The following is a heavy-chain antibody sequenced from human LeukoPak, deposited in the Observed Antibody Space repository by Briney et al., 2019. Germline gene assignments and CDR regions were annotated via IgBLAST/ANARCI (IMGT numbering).Heavy chain of an antibody. J-gene: IGHJ4*02. D-gene: IGHD3-22*01. V-gene: IGHV3-30*03. CDR3: ARAASDSSAYLDN. CDR2: ISYDGSNK. Sequence: GGSLRLSCAASGFTFSSYGMHWVRQAPGKGLEWVAVISYDGSNKYYADSVKGRFTISRDNSKNTLYLQMNSLRAGDAAMYYCARAASDSSAYLDNWGQGTLVTVSS. CDR1: GFTFSSYG.